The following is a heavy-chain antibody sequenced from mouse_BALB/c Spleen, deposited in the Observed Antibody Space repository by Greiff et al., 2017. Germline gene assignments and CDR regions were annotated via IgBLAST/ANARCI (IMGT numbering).Heavy chain of an antibody. CDR2: INPSTGYT. D-gene: IGHD2-4*01. Sequence: QVQLQQSGAELAKPGASVKMSCKASGYTFTSYWMHWVKQRPGQGLEWIGYINPSTGYTEYNQKFKDKATLTADKSSSTAYMQLSSLTSEDSAVYYCARSMITTGYWYFDVWGAGTTVTVSS. CDR3: ARSMITTGYWYFDV. V-gene: IGHV1-7*01. J-gene: IGHJ1*01. CDR1: GYTFTSYW.